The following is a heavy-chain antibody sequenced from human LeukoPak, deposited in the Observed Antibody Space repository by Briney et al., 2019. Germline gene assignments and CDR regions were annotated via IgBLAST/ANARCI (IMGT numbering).Heavy chain of an antibody. D-gene: IGHD6-13*01. CDR1: GFTFSSYS. Sequence: GGSLRLSCAASGFTFSSYSMNWVRQAPGKGLEWVSSISSSSSYIYYAGSVKGRFTISRDNAKNSLYLQMNSLRAEDTAVCYCARGSAAAGPFDYWGQGTLVTVSS. CDR3: ARGSAAAGPFDY. CDR2: ISSSSSYI. J-gene: IGHJ4*02. V-gene: IGHV3-21*01.